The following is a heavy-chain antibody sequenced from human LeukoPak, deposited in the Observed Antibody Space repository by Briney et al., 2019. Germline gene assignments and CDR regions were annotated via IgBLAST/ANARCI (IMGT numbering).Heavy chain of an antibody. V-gene: IGHV3-48*03. Sequence: YPGGSLRLSCAASGFTFSRYEMNWVRQAPGKGLEWISYITSSGSITHYADSVKGRFTISRDNAKDSLYLQMNSLRAEDTAVYYCARPPATYTTSSGGGCWGQGTLVTVSS. D-gene: IGHD6-19*01. J-gene: IGHJ4*02. CDR2: ITSSGSIT. CDR3: ARPPATYTTSSGGGC. CDR1: GFTFSRYE.